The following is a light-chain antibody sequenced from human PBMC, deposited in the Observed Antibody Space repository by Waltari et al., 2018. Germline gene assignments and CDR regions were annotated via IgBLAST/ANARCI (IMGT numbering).Light chain of an antibody. J-gene: IGKJ1*01. Sequence: DIVMTQSPDSLAVSLGGRATLNCKSSQSVLYSSNNKNYLAWYQQKPGQPPKLLIYWASTRESGVPDRFSGSGSGTDFTLTISSLQAEDVAVYYCQQYYSTPPTFGQGTKVEIK. CDR1: QSVLYSSNNKNY. V-gene: IGKV4-1*01. CDR2: WAS. CDR3: QQYYSTPPT.